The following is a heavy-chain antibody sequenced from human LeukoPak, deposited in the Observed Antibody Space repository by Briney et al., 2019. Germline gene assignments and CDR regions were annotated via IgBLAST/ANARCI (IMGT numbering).Heavy chain of an antibody. J-gene: IGHJ4*02. D-gene: IGHD5-24*01. V-gene: IGHV3-13*01. CDR1: GFTFSSYD. Sequence: GGSLRLSCAASGFTFSSYDMHWVRQATGKGLEWVSAIGTAGDTYYPGSVKGRFTISRENAKNSLYLQMNSLRAGDTAVYYCARGDGYNYGCTDYWGQGTLVTVSS. CDR3: ARGDGYNYGCTDY. CDR2: IGTAGDT.